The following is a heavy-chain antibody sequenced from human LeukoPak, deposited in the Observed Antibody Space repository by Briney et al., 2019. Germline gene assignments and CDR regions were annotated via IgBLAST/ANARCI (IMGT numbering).Heavy chain of an antibody. CDR2: VYPGDSGA. V-gene: IGHV5-51*01. D-gene: IGHD3-22*01. J-gene: IGHJ3*02. CDR1: GYLFSTSW. Sequence: GESLKISCXGSGYLFSTSWIAWVRQMTGKGLEWMRIVYPGDSGARYSPSFQGQVTMSADTSINTAYLQWSSLKASDTAIYYCARKSYYDSYQHAFDIWGQGTMVTVSS. CDR3: ARKSYYDSYQHAFDI.